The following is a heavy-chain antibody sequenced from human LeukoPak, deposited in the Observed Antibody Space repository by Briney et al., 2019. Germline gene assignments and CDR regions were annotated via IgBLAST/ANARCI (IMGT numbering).Heavy chain of an antibody. D-gene: IGHD3-9*01. CDR1: GYTFTGYY. Sequence: GGSVKVSCKASGYTFTGYYMHWVRQAPGQGLEWMGWINPNSGGTNYAQKFQGRVTMTRDTSISTAYMELSRLRSDDTAVYYCAREQLLGDILTGCDAFDIWGQGTMVTVSS. V-gene: IGHV1-2*02. J-gene: IGHJ3*02. CDR3: AREQLLGDILTGCDAFDI. CDR2: INPNSGGT.